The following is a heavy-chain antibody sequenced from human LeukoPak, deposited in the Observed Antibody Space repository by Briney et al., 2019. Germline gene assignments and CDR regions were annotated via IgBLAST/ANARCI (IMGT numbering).Heavy chain of an antibody. Sequence: PGGSLRLSCTASGFTVSSNYMSWVRQAPGKGLEWVSVIYSGGSTYYADSVKGRFTISRDNSKNTLYLQMNSLRAEDTAVYHCARDSSSWLTWYFDLGGRGTLVTVSS. J-gene: IGHJ2*01. CDR2: IYSGGST. CDR3: ARDSSSWLTWYFDL. V-gene: IGHV3-53*01. CDR1: GFTVSSNY. D-gene: IGHD6-13*01.